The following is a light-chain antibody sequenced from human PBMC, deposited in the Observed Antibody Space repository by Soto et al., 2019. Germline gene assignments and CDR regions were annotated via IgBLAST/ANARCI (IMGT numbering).Light chain of an antibody. CDR2: KAS. CDR1: QTISTL. J-gene: IGKJ1*01. Sequence: DIQMTQSPSTLSASVGDRVTITCRASQTISTLLAWYQQRPGKAPNLLIYKASSLESGVPSRFSGSGSGTEFTLTISSLQPDDFANYFCQQYSTEPWPLAEGTKLDI. V-gene: IGKV1-5*03. CDR3: QQYSTEPWP.